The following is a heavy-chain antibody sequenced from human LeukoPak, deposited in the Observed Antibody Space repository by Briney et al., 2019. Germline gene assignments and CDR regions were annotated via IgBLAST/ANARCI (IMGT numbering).Heavy chain of an antibody. CDR2: ISGSGGST. Sequence: PGGSLRLSCAASGFTFSSYAMSWVRQAPGKGLEWVSAISGSGGSTYCADSVKGRFTISRDNSKNTLYLQMNSLRAEDTAVYYCAKKKGSGYYYAFDYWGQGTLVTVSS. J-gene: IGHJ4*02. D-gene: IGHD3-22*01. CDR1: GFTFSSYA. V-gene: IGHV3-23*01. CDR3: AKKKGSGYYYAFDY.